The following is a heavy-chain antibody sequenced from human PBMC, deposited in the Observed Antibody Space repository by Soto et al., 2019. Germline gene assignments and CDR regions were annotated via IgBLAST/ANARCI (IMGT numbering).Heavy chain of an antibody. CDR3: ARRISWYYFDS. J-gene: IGHJ4*02. Sequence: GESLKISCKASGYSFNRYWIGWVRQMPGQGLEWMGVIFPDDSDIRHSPAFRGQVTISADESINTVYLQYTGLKASDTATYYCARRISWYYFDSWGQGTPVTVSS. D-gene: IGHD1-1*01. CDR2: IFPDDSDI. CDR1: GYSFNRYW. V-gene: IGHV5-51*01.